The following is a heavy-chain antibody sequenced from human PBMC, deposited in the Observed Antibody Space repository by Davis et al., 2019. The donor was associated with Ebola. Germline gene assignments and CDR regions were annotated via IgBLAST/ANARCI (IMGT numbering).Heavy chain of an antibody. J-gene: IGHJ5*02. CDR3: ARRYSLPEEWLDP. CDR2: IYPGDSDT. Sequence: GESLKISCKGSGYSFTSSWIGRVRHMPGKGLEWMVIIYPGDSDTIYSPSFQGQVTISADKSIGTAYLHFSSLKASDTAMYYCARRYSLPEEWLDPWGQGTLVTVSS. D-gene: IGHD2-2*01. V-gene: IGHV5-51*01. CDR1: GYSFTSSW.